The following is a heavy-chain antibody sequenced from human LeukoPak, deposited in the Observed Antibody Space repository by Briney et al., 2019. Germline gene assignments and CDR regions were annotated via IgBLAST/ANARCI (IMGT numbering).Heavy chain of an antibody. CDR1: GGSISNSNYY. Sequence: SETLSLTCTVSGGSISNSNYYWGWVRQPPGKGLEWIGTIYYSGNTYYTPSLKGRVTISVDTSKNQFSLRLSSVTAADTAVYFCVRHEEEDGYNAKPFDFWGQGTLVTVSS. CDR3: VRHEEEDGYNAKPFDF. CDR2: IYYSGNT. D-gene: IGHD5-24*01. J-gene: IGHJ4*02. V-gene: IGHV4-39*01.